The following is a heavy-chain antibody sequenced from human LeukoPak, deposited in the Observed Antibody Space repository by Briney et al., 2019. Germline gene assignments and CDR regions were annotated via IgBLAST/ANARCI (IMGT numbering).Heavy chain of an antibody. Sequence: SETLSLTCTVSGGSISSSSYYWGWIRQPPGKGLEWIGSIYYSGSTYYHRSLQIRVTISVDTSKNQFSLKLSSVTAADTAVYYCARQLGYCSSTSCYADKVDYWGQGTLVTVSS. CDR3: ARQLGYCSSTSCYADKVDY. V-gene: IGHV4-39*01. CDR2: IYYSGST. CDR1: GGSISSSSYY. J-gene: IGHJ4*02. D-gene: IGHD2-2*01.